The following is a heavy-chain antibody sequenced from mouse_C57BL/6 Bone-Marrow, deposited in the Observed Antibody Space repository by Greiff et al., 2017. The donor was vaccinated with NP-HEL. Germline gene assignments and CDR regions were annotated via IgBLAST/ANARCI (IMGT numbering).Heavy chain of an antibody. J-gene: IGHJ2*01. CDR3: ARSTTVREYYFDY. CDR1: GYSITSGYD. CDR2: ISYSGST. D-gene: IGHD2-1*01. V-gene: IGHV3-1*01. Sequence: VQLQESGPGMVKPSQSLSLTCTVTGYSITSGYDWHWIRHFPGNKLEWMGYISYSGSTNYNPSLKSRISITHDTSKNHFFLKLNSVTTEDTATYYCARSTTVREYYFDYWGQGTTLTVSS.